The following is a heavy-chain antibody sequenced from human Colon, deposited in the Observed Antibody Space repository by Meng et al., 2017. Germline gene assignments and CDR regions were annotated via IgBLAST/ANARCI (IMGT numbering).Heavy chain of an antibody. CDR1: GYVFDLYG. J-gene: IGHJ4*02. CDR2: ISADKRYT. Sequence: QVPLVQSGAEVQKPGASVKVSCKTSGYVFDLYGISGVRQAPGQGLEWMGWISADKRYTSYAQNLQGRVTMTTDASTSTAYMELRGLRSNDTAVYYCARVYEYSSSWGSDYWGQGTLVTVSS. CDR3: ARVYEYSSSWGSDY. D-gene: IGHD6-6*01. V-gene: IGHV1-18*01.